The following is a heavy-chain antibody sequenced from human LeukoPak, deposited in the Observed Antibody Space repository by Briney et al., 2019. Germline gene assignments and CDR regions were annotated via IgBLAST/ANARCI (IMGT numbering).Heavy chain of an antibody. J-gene: IGHJ4*02. Sequence: SGGSLRLSCAASGFTFSSYSMNWVRQAPGKGLEWIGEINHSGSTYYKSSLKSRVTVSVGTSKNQFSLKLSSVTAADTAVYYCASLRERSYYARGFDYWGQGTLVTVSS. D-gene: IGHD1-26*01. V-gene: IGHV4-34*01. CDR1: GFTFSSYS. CDR2: INHSGST. CDR3: ASLRERSYYARGFDY.